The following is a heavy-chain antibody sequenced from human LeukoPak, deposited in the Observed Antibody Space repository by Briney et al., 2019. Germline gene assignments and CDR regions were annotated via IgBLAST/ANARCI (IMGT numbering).Heavy chain of an antibody. CDR2: IYYSGST. CDR3: ARVSYGLFDSYYYYMYV. D-gene: IGHD5-18*01. Sequence: PSETLSLTCTVSGGSISSNLYYWGWIRQPPGKGLEWIGSIYYSGSTYYNPSLKSRVIISVDTSKNQFSLKLSSVTAADTAVYYCARVSYGLFDSYYYYMYVWGKGTTVTTSS. J-gene: IGHJ6*03. CDR1: GGSISSNLYY. V-gene: IGHV4-39*07.